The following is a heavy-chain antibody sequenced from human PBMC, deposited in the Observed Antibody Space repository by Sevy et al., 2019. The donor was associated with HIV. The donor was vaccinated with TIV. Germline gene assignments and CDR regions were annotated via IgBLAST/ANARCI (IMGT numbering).Heavy chain of an antibody. CDR1: GFTFSSYD. J-gene: IGHJ6*02. D-gene: IGHD6-19*01. Sequence: GGSLRLSCAASGFTFSSYDMHWVRQATGKGLEWVSAIGTAGDTYYPGSVKGRFTISRENAKNSLYLQMNSLRAGDTAVYYCARGDPAKYSSGWYGYYGMDVWGQRTTVTVSS. V-gene: IGHV3-13*01. CDR2: IGTAGDT. CDR3: ARGDPAKYSSGWYGYYGMDV.